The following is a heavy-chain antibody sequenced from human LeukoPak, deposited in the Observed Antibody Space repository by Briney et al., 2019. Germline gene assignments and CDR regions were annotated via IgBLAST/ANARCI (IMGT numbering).Heavy chain of an antibody. CDR1: GFTFSSYA. CDR3: AKDRSGSYSQGLDY. J-gene: IGHJ4*02. Sequence: GGSLRLSCAASGFTFSSYAMHWVRQAPGKGLEWVAVISYDGSNKYYADSVKGRFTISRDNAKNSLNLQMNSLRAEDTAVYYCAKDRSGSYSQGLDYWGQGTLVTVSS. V-gene: IGHV3-30-3*01. CDR2: ISYDGSNK. D-gene: IGHD1-26*01.